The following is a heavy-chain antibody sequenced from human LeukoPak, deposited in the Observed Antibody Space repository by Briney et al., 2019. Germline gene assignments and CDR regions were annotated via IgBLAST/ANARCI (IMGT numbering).Heavy chain of an antibody. CDR3: VSYGSSSGGLDY. CDR2: IKQDGSEK. J-gene: IGHJ4*02. Sequence: GGSLRLSCAASGFTFSNYWVTWVRQAPGKGLEWVANIKQDGSEKYYVDSVKGRFTLSRDNAKNSLYLQMNSLRAEDTAVYYCVSYGSSSGGLDYWGQGTLVTVSS. CDR1: GFTFSNYW. V-gene: IGHV3-7*01. D-gene: IGHD6-6*01.